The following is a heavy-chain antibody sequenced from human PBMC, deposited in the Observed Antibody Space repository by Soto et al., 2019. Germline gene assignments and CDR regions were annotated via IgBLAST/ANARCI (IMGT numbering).Heavy chain of an antibody. Sequence: EVQLLESGGGLVQPGGSLRLSCAASGFTFSSYAMSWVRQAPGKGLEWVSAISGSGGSTYYADSVKGRFTISRDNSKNTLYLQMNSLRAEDTAVYYCATHIVVVVGSTLGVGYFQHWGQGTLVTVS. CDR2: ISGSGGST. J-gene: IGHJ1*01. D-gene: IGHD2-15*01. V-gene: IGHV3-23*01. CDR3: ATHIVVVVGSTLGVGYFQH. CDR1: GFTFSSYA.